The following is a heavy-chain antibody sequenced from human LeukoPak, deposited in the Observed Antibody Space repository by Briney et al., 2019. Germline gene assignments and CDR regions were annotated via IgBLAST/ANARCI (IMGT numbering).Heavy chain of an antibody. J-gene: IGHJ2*01. CDR2: IYSGGST. CDR3: ARSHYWYFDL. CDR1: GFTVSSNY. V-gene: IGHV3-53*01. Sequence: GGSLRLSCAASGFTVSSNYMSWVRQAPGKGLEWVSVIYSGGSTYYADSVKGRFTISRDNSKNTLYLRMNSLRAEDTAVYYCARSHYWYFDLWGRGTLVTVSS.